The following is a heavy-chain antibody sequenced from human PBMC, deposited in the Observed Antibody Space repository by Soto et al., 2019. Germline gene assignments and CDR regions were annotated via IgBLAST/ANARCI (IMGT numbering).Heavy chain of an antibody. CDR2: IPQDGVDG. J-gene: IGHJ6*02. CDR1: GFIFSMYS. Sequence: PXGALILSCEVSGFIFSMYSMSWVRQTPGRGLEWVAKIPQDGVDGHYADAVKGRFTISRDNGKNSLYLQMNNLRAEDTAVYYCARDHLILPAHDFFYGSDVWGRGATVTVSS. CDR3: ARDHLILPAHDFFYGSDV. D-gene: IGHD2-21*02. V-gene: IGHV3-7*03.